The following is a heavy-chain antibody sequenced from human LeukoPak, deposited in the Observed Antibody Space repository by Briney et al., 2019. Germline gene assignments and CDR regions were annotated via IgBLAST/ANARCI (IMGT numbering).Heavy chain of an antibody. CDR2: ISSSSYI. D-gene: IGHD3-3*01. CDR1: GFTFSSYS. V-gene: IGHV3-21*01. J-gene: IGHJ3*02. Sequence: GGSLRLSCAASGFTFSSYSMNWVRQAPGKGLEWVSSISSSSYIYYADSVKGRFTISRDNAKNSLYLQMNSLRAEDTAVYYCARDEGPEQYDFWSGYYSAGAFDIWGQGTMVTVSS. CDR3: ARDEGPEQYDFWSGYYSAGAFDI.